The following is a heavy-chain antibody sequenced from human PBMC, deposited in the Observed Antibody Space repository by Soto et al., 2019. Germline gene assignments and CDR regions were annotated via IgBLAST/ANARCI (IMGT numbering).Heavy chain of an antibody. V-gene: IGHV3-9*01. D-gene: IGHD4-17*01. CDR3: ARAGNSSLFYGGSANWFDP. J-gene: IGHJ5*02. Sequence: EVQLVESGGGLVQPGRSLRLSCAASGFTFDDYAMDWVRQAPGKGLEWVSGISWNGGDIGYADSVKGRFTISRDNAKNSLYLQMNSLRVEDTALYYWARAGNSSLFYGGSANWFDPWGQGTLVTVSS. CDR2: ISWNGGDI. CDR1: GFTFDDYA.